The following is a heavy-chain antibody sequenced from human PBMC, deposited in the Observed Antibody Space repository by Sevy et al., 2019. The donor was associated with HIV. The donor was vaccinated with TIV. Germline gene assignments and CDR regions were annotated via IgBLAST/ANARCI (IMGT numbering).Heavy chain of an antibody. J-gene: IGHJ4*02. V-gene: IGHV4-4*07. CDR1: GGSISSYY. D-gene: IGHD3-3*01. CDR2: IYTSGST. Sequence: SQTLSLTCTVSGGSISSYYWSWIRQPAGKGLEWIGRIYTSGSTNYNPSLKSRVTMSVDTSKNQFSLKLSSVTAADTAVYYCARSGAYYDFWSGYYQFDYWGLGTLVTVSS. CDR3: ARSGAYYDFWSGYYQFDY.